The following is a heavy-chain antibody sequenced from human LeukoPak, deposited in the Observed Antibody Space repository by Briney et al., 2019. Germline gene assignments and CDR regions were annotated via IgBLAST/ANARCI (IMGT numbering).Heavy chain of an antibody. J-gene: IGHJ4*02. D-gene: IGHD3-16*01. CDR3: ARMPITFSMSYYFDY. CDR1: GGSISSYY. CDR2: IYYSGST. V-gene: IGHV4-59*01. Sequence: KPSETLSLTCTVSGGSISSYYWSWIRQPPGKGLEWIGYIYYSGSTNYNPSLESRVTISVNTSKNQFSLKLSSVTAADTAVYYCARMPITFSMSYYFDYWGQGTLVTVSS.